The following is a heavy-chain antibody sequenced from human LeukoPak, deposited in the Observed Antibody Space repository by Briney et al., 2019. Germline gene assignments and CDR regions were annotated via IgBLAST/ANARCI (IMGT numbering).Heavy chain of an antibody. CDR2: INQDGSEK. CDR1: GFTFSNFW. Sequence: GGSLRLSCAAPGFTFSNFWMSWVRQAPGKGLEWVANINQDGSEKYSVDSVKGRFTISRDNAKKSLYLQMNSLRTDDTAVYYCARDVRGSVTSYFYYYVDVWGKGTTVTVSS. D-gene: IGHD5-18*01. J-gene: IGHJ6*03. CDR3: ARDVRGSVTSYFYYYVDV. V-gene: IGHV3-7*01.